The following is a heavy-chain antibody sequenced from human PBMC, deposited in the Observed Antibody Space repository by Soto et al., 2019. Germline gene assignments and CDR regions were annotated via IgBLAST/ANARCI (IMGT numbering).Heavy chain of an antibody. CDR2: IYPSGST. CDR1: GGSISSGGYS. D-gene: IGHD6-19*01. CDR3: ARAGGLGAVAVDY. Sequence: QLQLQESGSGLVKPSQTLSLTCAVSGGSISSGGYSWSWFRQPPGKRLEWLGNIYPSGSTYYNPSLKGRVTKAVDRTKNEFSLKLSSVPAADTAVYYCARAGGLGAVAVDYWGQGTLVTVCS. V-gene: IGHV4-30-2*01. J-gene: IGHJ4*02.